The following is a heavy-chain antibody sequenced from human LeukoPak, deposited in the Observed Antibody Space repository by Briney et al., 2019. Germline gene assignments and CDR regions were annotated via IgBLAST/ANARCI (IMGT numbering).Heavy chain of an antibody. CDR2: IFYSGST. D-gene: IGHD6-19*01. CDR1: SGSISTSNYY. CDR3: ARAHSSGYHYFDY. Sequence: SETLSLTCTVSSGSISTSNYYWGWVRQPPGKALEWIGNIFYSGSTYYSPSLKSRVTISLDTSRNQFSLKLNSVTAADTAVYFCARAHSSGYHYFDYWGQGTLVTVSS. V-gene: IGHV4-39*07. J-gene: IGHJ4*02.